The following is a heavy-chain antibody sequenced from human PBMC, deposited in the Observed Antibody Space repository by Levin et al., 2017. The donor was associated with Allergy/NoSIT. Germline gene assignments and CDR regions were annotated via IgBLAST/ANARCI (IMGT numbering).Heavy chain of an antibody. CDR1: GGSISSGDYY. CDR3: ARGDPTSIAFDY. V-gene: IGHV4-30-4*01. Sequence: RASETLSLTCTVSGGSISSGDYYWSWIRQPPGKGLEWIGYIYYSGSTYYNPSLKSRVTISVDTSKNQFSLKLSSVTAADTAVYYCARGDPTSIAFDYWGQGTLVTVSS. D-gene: IGHD6-6*01. CDR2: IYYSGST. J-gene: IGHJ4*02.